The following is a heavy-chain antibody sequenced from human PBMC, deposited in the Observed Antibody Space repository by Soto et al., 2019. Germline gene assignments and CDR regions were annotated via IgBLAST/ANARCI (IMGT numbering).Heavy chain of an antibody. Sequence: QVLLVQSGAEVKKPGSSVRVSCKTSGGTFSSFAISWVRLAPGQGLEWMGVIVPMFAAPTYAQKFQGRVYITADESTRTAYMELRRLRSDDTAVYYCARDRVMRGNAYYYGMDVWGQGTTVTVSS. J-gene: IGHJ6*02. CDR1: GGTFSSFA. CDR2: IVPMFAAP. CDR3: ARDRVMRGNAYYYGMDV. D-gene: IGHD2-21*01. V-gene: IGHV1-69*12.